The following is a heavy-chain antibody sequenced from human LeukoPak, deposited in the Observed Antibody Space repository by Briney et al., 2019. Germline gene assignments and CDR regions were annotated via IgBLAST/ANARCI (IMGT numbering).Heavy chain of an antibody. Sequence: SETLSLTCTVSGGSISSSSYYWGWIRQPPGKGLEWIGSIYCSGSTYYNPSLKSRVTISVDTSKNQFSLKLSSVTAADTAVYYCAREVGNSYYYYYMDVWGRGTTVTVSS. J-gene: IGHJ6*03. D-gene: IGHD1-14*01. CDR1: GGSISSSSYY. CDR3: AREVGNSYYYYYMDV. V-gene: IGHV4-39*07. CDR2: IYCSGST.